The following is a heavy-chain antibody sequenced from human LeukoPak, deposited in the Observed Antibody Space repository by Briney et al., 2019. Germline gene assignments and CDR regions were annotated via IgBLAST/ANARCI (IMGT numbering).Heavy chain of an antibody. CDR1: GFTFGRYW. CDR2: IKEDGSER. V-gene: IGHV3-7*01. Sequence: PGGSLRLSCAVSGFTFGRYWMGWVRQAPGKGLEWVAHIKEDGSERYYADPVKGRFIMSRDNAKNAVYLQVNSLTAEDTAVYYCTRDQGYCSGGRCYSVFDTWGQGTMVTVSS. J-gene: IGHJ3*02. D-gene: IGHD2-15*01. CDR3: TRDQGYCSGGRCYSVFDT.